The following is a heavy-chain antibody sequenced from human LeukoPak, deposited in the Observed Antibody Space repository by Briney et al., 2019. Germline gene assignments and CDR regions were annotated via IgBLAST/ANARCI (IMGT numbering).Heavy chain of an antibody. CDR2: INSDGRNT. CDR1: GFTFSSYW. CDR3: ARVDIVATINDY. D-gene: IGHD5-12*01. Sequence: GGSLRLSCAASGFTFSSYWMHWVRQAPGKGLVWVSRINSDGRNTSYADSVKGRFTISRDNAKNTLYVQMNSLRAEDTAVYYCARVDIVATINDYWGQGTLVTVSS. V-gene: IGHV3-74*01. J-gene: IGHJ4*02.